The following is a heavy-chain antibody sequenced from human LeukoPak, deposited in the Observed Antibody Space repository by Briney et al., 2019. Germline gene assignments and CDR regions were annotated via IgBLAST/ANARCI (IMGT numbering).Heavy chain of an antibody. Sequence: PGGSLRLSCAASGFTFSSYAMHWVRQAPGKGLEYVSAISSNGGSTYYANSVKGRFTISRDNSKNTLYLQMGSLRAKDMAVYYCARANSGYYSVGDAFDIWGQGTMVTVSS. CDR1: GFTFSSYA. V-gene: IGHV3-64*01. CDR3: ARANSGYYSVGDAFDI. CDR2: ISSNGGST. D-gene: IGHD3-22*01. J-gene: IGHJ3*02.